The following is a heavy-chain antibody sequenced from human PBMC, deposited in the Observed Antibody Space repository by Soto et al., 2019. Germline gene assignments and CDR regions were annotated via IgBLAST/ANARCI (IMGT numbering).Heavy chain of an antibody. V-gene: IGHV1-18*01. CDR3: ARDSSSGTEYYYYYMDV. J-gene: IGHJ6*03. D-gene: IGHD3-10*01. CDR2: INAYNGHT. Sequence: EASVKVSCKASGYTFTSYGISWVRQAPGQGLEWMGWINAYNGHTNYAQKLQGRVTMTTDTSTSTAYMELRSLRSDDTAVYYCARDSSSGTEYYYYYMDVWAKGTTVTVSS. CDR1: GYTFTSYG.